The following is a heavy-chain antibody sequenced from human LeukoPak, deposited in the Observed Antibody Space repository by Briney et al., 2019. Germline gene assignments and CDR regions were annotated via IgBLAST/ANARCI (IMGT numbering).Heavy chain of an antibody. J-gene: IGHJ5*02. V-gene: IGHV3-21*01. D-gene: IGHD6-13*01. CDR3: ARSGIAAAGTLAWFDP. Sequence: GGSLRLSCAASGFTFSSYSMNWVRQAPGKGLEWVSSISSSSSYIYYADSVKGLFTISRDNAKNSLYLQMNSLRAEDTAVYYCARSGIAAAGTLAWFDPWGQGTLVTVSS. CDR2: ISSSSSYI. CDR1: GFTFSSYS.